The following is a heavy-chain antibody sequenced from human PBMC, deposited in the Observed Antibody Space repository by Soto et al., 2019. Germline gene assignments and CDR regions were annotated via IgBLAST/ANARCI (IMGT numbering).Heavy chain of an antibody. J-gene: IGHJ4*02. Sequence: GASVKVSCKASGYNFRGYFIHWVRQAPDQGPEWMGWIRPSDGDTDFAEEFKGWVTMTSDTSINTVYMELSRLRVDDTAVYYCARGEVVVGSSQIGPLDFWGQGTVVTVSS. V-gene: IGHV1-2*04. CDR1: GYNFRGYF. CDR2: IRPSDGDT. D-gene: IGHD2-15*01. CDR3: ARGEVVVGSSQIGPLDF.